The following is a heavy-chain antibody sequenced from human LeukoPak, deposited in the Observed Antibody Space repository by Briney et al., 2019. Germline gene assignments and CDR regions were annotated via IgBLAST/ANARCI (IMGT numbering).Heavy chain of an antibody. CDR3: AKERSGREGYFDY. CDR1: GFTVSSNY. D-gene: IGHD1-26*01. CDR2: ISGSGGST. Sequence: GGSLRLSCAASGFTVSSNYMSWVRQAPGKGLEWVSAISGSGGSTYYADSVKGRFTISRDNSKNTLYLQMNSLRAEDTAVYYCAKERSGREGYFDYWGQGTLVTVSS. J-gene: IGHJ4*02. V-gene: IGHV3-23*01.